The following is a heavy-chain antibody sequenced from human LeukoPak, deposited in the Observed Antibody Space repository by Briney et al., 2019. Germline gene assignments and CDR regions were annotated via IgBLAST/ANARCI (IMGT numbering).Heavy chain of an antibody. V-gene: IGHV3-9*01. CDR3: ARDSVDWLPFDY. J-gene: IGHJ4*02. CDR2: ISWNSGSI. Sequence: GRSLRLSCAASGFTFDDYAMHWVWQAPGKGLEWVSGISWNSGSIGYADSVKGRFTISRDNAKNSLYLQMNSLRAEDTAVYYCARDSVDWLPFDYWGQGTLVTVSS. CDR1: GFTFDDYA. D-gene: IGHD3-9*01.